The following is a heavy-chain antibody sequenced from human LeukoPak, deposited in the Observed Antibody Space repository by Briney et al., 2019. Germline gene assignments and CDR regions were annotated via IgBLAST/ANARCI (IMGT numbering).Heavy chain of an antibody. J-gene: IGHJ6*04. Sequence: GGSLRLSCAATGFTFSSYAMHWVRQAPGKGLEWVSYISSSGSTIYYADSVKGRFTISRDNAKNSLYLQMNSLRAEDTAVYYCAELGITMIGGVWGKGTTVTISS. CDR1: GFTFSSYA. CDR3: AELGITMIGGV. D-gene: IGHD3-10*02. V-gene: IGHV3-48*03. CDR2: ISSSGSTI.